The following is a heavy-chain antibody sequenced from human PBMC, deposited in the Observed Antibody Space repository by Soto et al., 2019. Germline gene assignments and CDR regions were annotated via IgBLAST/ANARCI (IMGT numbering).Heavy chain of an antibody. V-gene: IGHV4-31*02. CDR2: IYYSGST. CDR3: ARSLFP. J-gene: IGHJ5*02. Sequence: QQPGKGLEWIGYIYYSGSTYYNPSLKSRVTISVDTSKNQFSLKLSSVTAADTAVYYCARSLFPWGQGTLVTVPS.